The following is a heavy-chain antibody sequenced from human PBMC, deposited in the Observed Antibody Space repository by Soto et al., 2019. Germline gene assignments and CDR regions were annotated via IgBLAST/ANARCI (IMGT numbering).Heavy chain of an antibody. D-gene: IGHD3-3*01. CDR1: GFSLSTSGVG. J-gene: IGHJ3*01. Sequence: QITLKESGPTLVKPTQTLTLTCTFSGFSLSTSGVGVGWIRQPPGKALEWLALIYWNDDKHYSPSLKSTLTIAKDTSTNLVVLTMTNMVPVETATYYCAHRFFANDALDVLGQGTMVTVSS. CDR2: IYWNDDK. V-gene: IGHV2-5*01. CDR3: AHRFFANDALDV.